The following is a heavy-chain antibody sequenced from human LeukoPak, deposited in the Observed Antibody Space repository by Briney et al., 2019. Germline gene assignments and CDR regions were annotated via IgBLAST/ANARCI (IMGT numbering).Heavy chain of an antibody. Sequence: GRSLRLSFAASGFTFSSYGMHWVGQAPGKGLEGVAVIWYDGSNKYYADSVKGRFTISRDNSKNTLYLQMNSLRAEETAVYYCARDLEVYCSGGSCLYYYYGMDVWGQGTTVTVSS. CDR2: IWYDGSNK. V-gene: IGHV3-33*01. J-gene: IGHJ6*02. D-gene: IGHD2-15*01. CDR3: ARDLEVYCSGGSCLYYYYGMDV. CDR1: GFTFSSYG.